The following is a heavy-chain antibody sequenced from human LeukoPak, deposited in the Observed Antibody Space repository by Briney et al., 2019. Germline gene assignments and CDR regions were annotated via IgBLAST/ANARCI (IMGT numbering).Heavy chain of an antibody. CDR3: AKGRDYGGNSDLFNY. D-gene: IGHD4-23*01. J-gene: IGHJ4*02. CDR2: ISGSGGST. V-gene: IGHV3-23*01. CDR1: GFTFSSYA. Sequence: GGSLRLSCAASGFTFSSYAMSWVRQAPGKGLEWVSAISGSGGSTYYADSVKGRFTISRDNSKNTLYLQMNSLRAEDTAVYYCAKGRDYGGNSDLFNYWGQGTLVTVSS.